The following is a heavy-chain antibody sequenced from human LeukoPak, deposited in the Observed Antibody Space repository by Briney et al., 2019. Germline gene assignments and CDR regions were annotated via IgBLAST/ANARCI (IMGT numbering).Heavy chain of an antibody. CDR3: ARTVGRTASLSY. J-gene: IGHJ4*02. D-gene: IGHD4-11*01. CDR2: INHRGVT. CDR1: GGSFSDYY. Sequence: SETLSLTCAVYGGSFSDYYWTWVRQPPGKGLEWMGEINHRGVTTYYPSLKSRVTISIDTYRNQFSLTMHSLTAADTAVYYCARTVGRTASLSYWGQGTLVTVSS. V-gene: IGHV4-34*01.